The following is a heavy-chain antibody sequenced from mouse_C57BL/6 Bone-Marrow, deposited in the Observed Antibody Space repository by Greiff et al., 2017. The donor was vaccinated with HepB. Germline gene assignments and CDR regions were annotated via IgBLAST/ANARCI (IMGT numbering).Heavy chain of an antibody. J-gene: IGHJ2*01. D-gene: IGHD6-1*01. CDR1: GFTFTDYY. Sequence: EVMLVESGGGLVQPGGSLSLSCAASGFTFTDYYMSWVRQPPGKALEWLGFIRNKANGYTTEYSASVKGRFTISRDNSQIILYLQMNALRAEDSATYYCASLSLYYFDYWGQGTTLTVSS. V-gene: IGHV7-3*01. CDR3: ASLSLYYFDY. CDR2: IRNKANGYTT.